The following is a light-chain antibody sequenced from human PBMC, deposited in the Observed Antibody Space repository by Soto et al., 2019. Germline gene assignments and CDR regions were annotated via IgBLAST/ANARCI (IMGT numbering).Light chain of an antibody. CDR3: QQYGSSPYT. CDR2: GAS. V-gene: IGKV3-20*01. Sequence: ETVGTQSPGTLSLSPGERATLSCRASQSVDSNYLAWYQQKPGQAPRLLIYGASTRATGIPDRFSGSGSGTDFTLTISRLEPEDFAVYYCQQYGSSPYTFGQGTKLEIK. J-gene: IGKJ2*01. CDR1: QSVDSNY.